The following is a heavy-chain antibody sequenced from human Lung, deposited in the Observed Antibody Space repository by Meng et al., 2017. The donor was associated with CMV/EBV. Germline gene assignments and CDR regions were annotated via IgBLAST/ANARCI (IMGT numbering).Heavy chain of an antibody. J-gene: IGHJ4*02. D-gene: IGHD6-19*01. CDR2: IYHSGGT. CDR3: ARDPYATGWAG. V-gene: IGHV4-4*02. Sequence: QWQLQESGPVLVTPSGTLSLTVAFSGGSISISTWWSWVRQPPGKGLEWIGEIYHSGGTNYNPSLRGRVTISLDKSKNQFSLTLRSVTDADTAVYYCARDPYATGWAGWGQGTLVTVSS. CDR1: GGSISISTW.